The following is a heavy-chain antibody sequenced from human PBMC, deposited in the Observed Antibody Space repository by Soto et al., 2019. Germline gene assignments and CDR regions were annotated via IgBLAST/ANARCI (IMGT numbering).Heavy chain of an antibody. Sequence: SETLSLTCTVSGGSMRNYFWTWIRQPPGKGLEWIGYIHYSGTTSFFPSYNPSLRSRVTISEDTSKNQFSLKLLSVTTADTAVYFCAAGEASSRNLAPHYLDFWGQGTLVTVSS. V-gene: IGHV4-59*01. CDR3: AAGEASSRNLAPHYLDF. CDR1: GGSMRNYF. J-gene: IGHJ4*02. D-gene: IGHD6-13*01. CDR2: IHYSGTT.